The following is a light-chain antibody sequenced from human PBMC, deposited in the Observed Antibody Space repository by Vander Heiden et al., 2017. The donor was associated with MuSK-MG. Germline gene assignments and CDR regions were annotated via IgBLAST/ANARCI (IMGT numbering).Light chain of an antibody. J-gene: IGKJ1*01. CDR3: QQYNSYSGWT. CDR2: DAS. CDR1: QSISNW. Sequence: DTQMTQSPSTLSASVGDRVTITCRASQSISNWLAWYQQKPGKAPKLLIYDASSLESGVPSRFSGSGSGTEFTLTISSRQPDDFATYYCQQYNSYSGWTFGQGTKVEI. V-gene: IGKV1-5*01.